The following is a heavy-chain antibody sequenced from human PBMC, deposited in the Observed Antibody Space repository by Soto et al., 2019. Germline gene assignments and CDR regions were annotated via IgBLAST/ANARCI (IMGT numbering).Heavy chain of an antibody. V-gene: IGHV1-3*01. CDR3: ARVGPYDSGSYMFRYDRFDP. Sequence: ASVKASCKASGYTFTSYAMHWVRQAPEQRLEWMGWINAGNGNTKYSQKFQGRVTITRDTSASTAYMELSSLRVDDTAVYNCARVGPYDSGSYMFRYDRFDPWGQGTQVTVSS. D-gene: IGHD3-10*01. J-gene: IGHJ5*02. CDR1: GYTFTSYA. CDR2: INAGNGNT.